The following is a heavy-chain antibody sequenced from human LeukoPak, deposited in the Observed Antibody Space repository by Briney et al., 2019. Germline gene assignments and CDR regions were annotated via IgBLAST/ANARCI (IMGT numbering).Heavy chain of an antibody. V-gene: IGHV4-59*01. J-gene: IGHJ5*02. CDR1: GGSISSYY. CDR3: AREYSSRHSTYKWFDP. CDR2: IYYSGST. Sequence: PSETLSLTCTVSGGSISSYYWSWIRQPPGKGLEWIGYIYYSGSTNYNPSLKSRVTISVDTSKNQFSLKLSSVTAADTAVYYCAREYSSRHSTYKWFDPWGQGTLVTVSS. D-gene: IGHD6-13*01.